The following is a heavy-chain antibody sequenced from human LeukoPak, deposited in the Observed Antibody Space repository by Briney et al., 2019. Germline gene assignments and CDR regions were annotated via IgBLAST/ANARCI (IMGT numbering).Heavy chain of an antibody. J-gene: IGHJ4*02. Sequence: ASVKVSCKASGYTFTSYDINWVRQATGQGLEWMGWMNPNSGNTGYAQKLQGRVTMTTDTSMSTAYMELRSLRSDDTAVYYCARDYDFWSGYYSGGLSERDGSLRFDYWGQGTLVTVSS. CDR2: MNPNSGNT. CDR3: ARDYDFWSGYYSGGLSERDGSLRFDY. V-gene: IGHV1-8*01. D-gene: IGHD3-3*01. CDR1: GYTFTSYD.